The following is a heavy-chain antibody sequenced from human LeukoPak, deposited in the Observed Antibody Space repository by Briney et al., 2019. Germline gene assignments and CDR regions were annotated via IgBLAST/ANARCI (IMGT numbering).Heavy chain of an antibody. Sequence: PVGSLRLSCAASGFTFSPYPMNWVRQAPGKGLEWVSSISSSSDYINYADSLRGRFTISRDNARNSVYLQMNSLRAEDTAVYYCASPGVLCSGGSCFDYWGQGTLVTVSS. J-gene: IGHJ4*02. D-gene: IGHD2-15*01. V-gene: IGHV3-21*01. CDR2: ISSSSDYI. CDR1: GFTFSPYP. CDR3: ASPGVLCSGGSCFDY.